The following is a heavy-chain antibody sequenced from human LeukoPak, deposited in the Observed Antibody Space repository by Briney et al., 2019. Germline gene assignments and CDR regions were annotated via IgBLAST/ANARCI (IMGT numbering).Heavy chain of an antibody. Sequence: GGSLRLSCAASGFTFSSYWMSWVRQAPGKGLEWVANIKQDGSDKYYVDSVKGRFTISRDNAKNSLYLQINSLRAEDTAVYYCARVPGYSGYDSVISYYYYYGMDVWGQGTTVTVSS. CDR3: ARVPGYSGYDSVISYYYYYGMDV. V-gene: IGHV3-7*01. J-gene: IGHJ6*02. CDR1: GFTFSSYW. CDR2: IKQDGSDK. D-gene: IGHD5-12*01.